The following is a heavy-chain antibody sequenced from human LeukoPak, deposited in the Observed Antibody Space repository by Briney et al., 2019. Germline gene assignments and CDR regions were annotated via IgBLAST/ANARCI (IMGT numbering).Heavy chain of an antibody. D-gene: IGHD4-17*01. V-gene: IGHV3-30*03. CDR2: ISKDGTNK. Sequence: PGRSLRLSCAASGFTFSSYGIHWVRQAPGKGLEWVAIISKDGTNKYYADSVKGRFTISRDNSKNTLYLQVNSLRIEDTAVYYCARNPYGDYYFDYWGQGTLVTVSS. CDR3: ARNPYGDYYFDY. J-gene: IGHJ4*02. CDR1: GFTFSSYG.